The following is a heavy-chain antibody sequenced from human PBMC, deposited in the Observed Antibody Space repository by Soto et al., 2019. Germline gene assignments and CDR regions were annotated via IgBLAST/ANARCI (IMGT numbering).Heavy chain of an antibody. J-gene: IGHJ4*02. CDR3: GKYSEDSQMGLDY. V-gene: IGHV3-9*01. D-gene: IGHD5-18*01. CDR1: GFTFDDYA. Sequence: EVQLVESGGGLVQPGRSLRLSCAASGFTFDDYAMHWVRQAPGKGLEWVSGISWNSGSIGYADSVKGRFTISRDNAKNSLYLQMNSLRAEAKALYYGGKYSEDSQMGLDYWGQGSLVTVSP. CDR2: ISWNSGSI.